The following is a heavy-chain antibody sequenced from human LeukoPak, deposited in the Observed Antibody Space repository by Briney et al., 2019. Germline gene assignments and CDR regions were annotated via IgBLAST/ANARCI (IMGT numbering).Heavy chain of an antibody. J-gene: IGHJ4*02. D-gene: IGHD6-13*01. CDR1: GFTFSSYG. Sequence: GGSLRLSCAASGFTFSSYGMHWVRQAPGKGLEWVAVISYDGSNKYYADSVKGRFTISRDNSKNTLYLQMNSLRAEDTAVYYWAKDRFPVGPRSSWDRQTYFDYWGQGTLVTVSS. CDR3: AKDRFPVGPRSSWDRQTYFDY. V-gene: IGHV3-30*18. CDR2: ISYDGSNK.